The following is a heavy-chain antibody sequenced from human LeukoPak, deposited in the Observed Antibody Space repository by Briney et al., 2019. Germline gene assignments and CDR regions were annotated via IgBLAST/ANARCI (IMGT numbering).Heavy chain of an antibody. CDR3: ARGFGWNGEYYYYMDV. CDR2: IIPIFGTA. J-gene: IGHJ6*03. D-gene: IGHD1-1*01. V-gene: IGHV1-69*06. CDR1: GGTFSSYA. Sequence: GASVKVSCKASGGTFSSYAISWVRQAPGQGLEWMGGIIPIFGTANYAQKFQGRVTITADKSTSTAYMELSSLRSEDTAVYYCARGFGWNGEYYYYMDVWGKGTTVTVSS.